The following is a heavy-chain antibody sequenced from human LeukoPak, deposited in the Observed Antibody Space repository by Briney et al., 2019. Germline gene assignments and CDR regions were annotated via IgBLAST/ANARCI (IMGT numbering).Heavy chain of an antibody. CDR2: INAGNGNT. CDR1: GYTFTSYA. Sequence: GASVKVPCKASGYTFTSYAMHWVHQAPGQRLEWMGWINAGNGNTKYSQKFQGRVTITRDTSASTAYMELNSLRSEDTAVYYCARDVTMVRGVRYYYYGMDVWGKGTTVTVSS. D-gene: IGHD3-10*01. V-gene: IGHV1-3*01. CDR3: ARDVTMVRGVRYYYYGMDV. J-gene: IGHJ6*04.